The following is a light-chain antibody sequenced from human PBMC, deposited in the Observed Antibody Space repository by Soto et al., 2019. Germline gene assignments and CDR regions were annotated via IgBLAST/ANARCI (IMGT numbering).Light chain of an antibody. Sequence: EIVLTQSPGTLSLSPRQRATLSCRASQTVSDNYLPWYQQKPGQAPRLLIYGASSRAPGIPDRFSGSGSGTDFTLTISRLEPEDFAIYYCHQYAASPRTFGQGTQVEVK. CDR3: HQYAASPRT. CDR1: QTVSDNY. V-gene: IGKV3-20*01. CDR2: GAS. J-gene: IGKJ1*01.